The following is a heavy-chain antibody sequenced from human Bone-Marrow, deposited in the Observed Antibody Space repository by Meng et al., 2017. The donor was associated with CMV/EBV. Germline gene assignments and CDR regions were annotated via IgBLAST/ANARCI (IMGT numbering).Heavy chain of an antibody. V-gene: IGHV4-38-2*02. D-gene: IGHD1-26*01. CDR3: ARVGAHYYYYGMDV. J-gene: IGHJ6*02. CDR1: GYSISSGYY. Sequence: SETLSLTCIVSGYSISSGYYWGWIRQPPGKGLEWIGSIHHSGSTYYNPSLKSRVTISLDTSKNQCSLKLSSVTAADTAVYYCARVGAHYYYYGMDVWGQGTTVTVSS. CDR2: IHHSGST.